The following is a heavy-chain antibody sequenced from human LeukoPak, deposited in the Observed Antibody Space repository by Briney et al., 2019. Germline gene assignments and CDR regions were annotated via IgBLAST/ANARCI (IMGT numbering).Heavy chain of an antibody. CDR3: ARTSVGRIAARHYANYFDY. J-gene: IGHJ4*02. Sequence: ASVKVSCKASGYTFTSYDINWVRQATGQGLEWMGWMNPNSGNTGYAQKFQGRVTMTRNTSISTAYMELSSLRSEDTAVYYCARTSVGRIAARHYANYFDYWGQGTLVTVSS. V-gene: IGHV1-8*01. D-gene: IGHD6-6*01. CDR1: GYTFTSYD. CDR2: MNPNSGNT.